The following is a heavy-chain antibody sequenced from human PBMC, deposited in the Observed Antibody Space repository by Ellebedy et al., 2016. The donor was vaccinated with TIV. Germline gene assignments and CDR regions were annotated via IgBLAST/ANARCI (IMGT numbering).Heavy chain of an antibody. Sequence: PGGSLRLSCAASGFTFRSYDMHWVRQATGKGLEWVSAIGTAGDTYYPGSVKGRFTISRENAKNSLYLQINSLRAEDTAVYYCARVRFGDTAVDYWGQGTLITVSS. CDR2: IGTAGDT. V-gene: IGHV3-13*01. CDR1: GFTFRSYD. D-gene: IGHD5-18*01. J-gene: IGHJ4*02. CDR3: ARVRFGDTAVDY.